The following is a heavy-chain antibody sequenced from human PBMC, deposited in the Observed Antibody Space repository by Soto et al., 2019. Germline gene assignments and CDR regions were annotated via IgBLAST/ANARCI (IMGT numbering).Heavy chain of an antibody. D-gene: IGHD3-10*01. CDR2: IHHSGAT. J-gene: IGHJ4*02. V-gene: IGHV4-4*02. Sequence: QVRLQESGPGLVTPSGTLSLTCLVSGGSMSSPNWWTWVRQAPVKGLEWIAEIHHSGATNYSPSLKSRAVISIDKSNNQFSLQLTSVTAADTAVYYCATGSPYYYGSGGMWDSWGRGALVTVSS. CDR1: GGSMSSPNW. CDR3: ATGSPYYYGSGGMWDS.